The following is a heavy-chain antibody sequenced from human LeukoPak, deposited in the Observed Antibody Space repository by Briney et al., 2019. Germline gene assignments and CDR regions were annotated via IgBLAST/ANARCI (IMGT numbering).Heavy chain of an antibody. CDR2: IYYSGST. Sequence: SETLSLTCTVSGGSISSYYWSWIRQPPGKGLEWIGYIYYSGSTNYNPSLKSRVTISVDTSKNQFSLKLSSVTAADTAVYYCARNFGRDGFDCWSQGTLVTVSS. CDR1: GGSISSYY. CDR3: ARNFGRDGFDC. D-gene: IGHD5-24*01. V-gene: IGHV4-59*01. J-gene: IGHJ4*02.